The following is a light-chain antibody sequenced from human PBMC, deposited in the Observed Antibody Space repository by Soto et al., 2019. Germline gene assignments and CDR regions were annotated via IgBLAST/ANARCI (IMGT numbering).Light chain of an antibody. J-gene: IGKJ2*02. CDR3: QQRSRWPRGT. CDR1: QNVGNN. CDR2: AAS. Sequence: VLTQSPATLSLSPGDSATLSCRASQNVGNNLAWYQRKSGQAPRLLIYAASDRATGVPARFSGRMSGTDFTLTINSLEPEDFATYFCQQRSRWPRGTFGRGTKLE. V-gene: IGKV3-11*01.